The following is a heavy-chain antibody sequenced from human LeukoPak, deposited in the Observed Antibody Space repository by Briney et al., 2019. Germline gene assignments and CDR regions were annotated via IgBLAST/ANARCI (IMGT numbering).Heavy chain of an antibody. V-gene: IGHV4-38-2*02. CDR3: ARGVGGYCSGGSCYSGPNWFDP. CDR1: GYSISSGDY. J-gene: IGHJ5*02. Sequence: PSETLSLTCTVSGYSISSGDYWGWIRQPPGKGLEWIGSIYHSGRTYYNPSLKSRVTISVDRSKNQFSLKLSSVTAADTAVYYCARGVGGYCSGGSCYSGPNWFDPWGQGTLVTVSS. D-gene: IGHD2-15*01. CDR2: IYHSGRT.